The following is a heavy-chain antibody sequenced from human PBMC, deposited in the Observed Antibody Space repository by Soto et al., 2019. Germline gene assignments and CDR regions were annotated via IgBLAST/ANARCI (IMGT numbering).Heavy chain of an antibody. CDR3: ASTDKLRYCTNRVCYCQDY. CDR1: GGTFSSYA. CDR2: IIPIFGTA. J-gene: IGHJ4*02. D-gene: IGHD2-8*01. Sequence: ASVKVSCKASGGTFSSYAISWVRQAPGQGLEWMGGIIPIFGTANYAQKFQGRVTITADESTSTAYMELSSLRSEDTAVYYCASTDKLRYCTNRVCYCQDYWGQGTLVTVSS. V-gene: IGHV1-69*13.